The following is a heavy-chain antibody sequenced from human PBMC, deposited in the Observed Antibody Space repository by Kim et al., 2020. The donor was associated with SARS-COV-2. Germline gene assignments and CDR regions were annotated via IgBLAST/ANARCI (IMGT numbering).Heavy chain of an antibody. J-gene: IGHJ6*02. V-gene: IGHV3-23*01. CDR1: GFTFSSYA. D-gene: IGHD4-4*01. CDR2: ISGSGGST. Sequence: GGSLRLSCAASGFTFSSYAMSWVRQAPGKGLELVSAISGSGGSTYYADSVKGRFTISRDNSKNTLYLQMNSLRAEDTAVYYCAKDPPEPVNALGYYYGMDVWGQGTTVTVSS. CDR3: AKDPPEPVNALGYYYGMDV.